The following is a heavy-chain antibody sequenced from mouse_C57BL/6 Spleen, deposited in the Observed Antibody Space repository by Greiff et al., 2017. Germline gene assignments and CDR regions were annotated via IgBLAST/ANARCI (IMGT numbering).Heavy chain of an antibody. CDR3: ARDYYGSSLFDY. J-gene: IGHJ2*01. Sequence: EVMLVESGGDLVKPGGSLKLSCAASGFTFSSYGMSWVRQTPDKRLEWVATISSGGSYTYYPDSVKGRFTISRDNAKNTLYLQMSSLKSEDTAMYYCARDYYGSSLFDYWGQGTTLTVSS. CDR2: ISSGGSYT. D-gene: IGHD1-1*01. V-gene: IGHV5-6*02. CDR1: GFTFSSYG.